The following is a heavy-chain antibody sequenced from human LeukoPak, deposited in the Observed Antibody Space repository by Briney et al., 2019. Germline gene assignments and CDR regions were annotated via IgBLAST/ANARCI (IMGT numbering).Heavy chain of an antibody. D-gene: IGHD5-12*01. CDR3: AKSYNGYESKPDY. CDR1: GFTFSSYA. J-gene: IGHJ4*02. V-gene: IGHV3-23*01. Sequence: GGSLRLSRAASGFTFSSYAMSWVRQAPGKGLEWVSSISNSGGRTFYTDSVKGRFTISRDNSKITLYLQMNSLRAEDTAVYYCAKSYNGYESKPDYWGQGTLVTVSS. CDR2: ISNSGGRT.